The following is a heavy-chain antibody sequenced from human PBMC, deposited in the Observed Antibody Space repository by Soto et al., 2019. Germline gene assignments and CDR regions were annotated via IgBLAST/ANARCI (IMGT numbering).Heavy chain of an antibody. CDR3: ARDWSGSYANWFDP. Sequence: QVQLVQSGAEVKKPGASVKVSCKASGYTFTSYAMHWVRQAPGQRLEWMGWINAGNGNTKYSQKFQGRVTMTRDTSASTAYMELSSLRSEDTAVYYCARDWSGSYANWFDPWGQGTLVTVSS. V-gene: IGHV1-3*01. CDR1: GYTFTSYA. CDR2: INAGNGNT. D-gene: IGHD1-26*01. J-gene: IGHJ5*02.